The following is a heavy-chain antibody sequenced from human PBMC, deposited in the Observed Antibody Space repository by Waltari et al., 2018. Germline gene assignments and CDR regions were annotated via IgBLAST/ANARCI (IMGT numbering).Heavy chain of an antibody. CDR2: INHSGST. D-gene: IGHD3-3*01. Sequence: QVQLQQWGAGLLKPSETLSLTCAVYGGSFSGYYWSWIRRPPGSGLEWIGEINHSGSTNYNPSLKSRVTISVDTSKNQFSLKLSSVTAADTAVYYCARARYYDFWSGYYSPYYFDYWGQGTLVTVSS. J-gene: IGHJ4*02. V-gene: IGHV4-34*01. CDR3: ARARYYDFWSGYYSPYYFDY. CDR1: GGSFSGYY.